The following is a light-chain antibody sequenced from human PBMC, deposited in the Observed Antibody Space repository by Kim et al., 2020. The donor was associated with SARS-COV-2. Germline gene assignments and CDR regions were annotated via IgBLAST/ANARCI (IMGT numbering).Light chain of an antibody. CDR1: QSVTSTY. J-gene: IGKJ1*01. Sequence: SPGERVTLSCRASQSVTSTYLAWYQQRPGQAPRRLIRDASSRATGIPDRFSGNGSGTDFTLTISKLEPEDLGVYYCQQYGDSPKTFGQGTKVDIK. CDR3: QQYGDSPKT. CDR2: DAS. V-gene: IGKV3-20*01.